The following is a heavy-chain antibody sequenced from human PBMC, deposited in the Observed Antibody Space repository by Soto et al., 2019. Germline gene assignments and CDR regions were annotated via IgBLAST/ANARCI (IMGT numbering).Heavy chain of an antibody. CDR2: IYYSGST. J-gene: IGHJ5*01. V-gene: IGHV4-59*01. CDR1: GGSISSYY. Sequence: SETLSLTCTVSGGSISSYYWSWIRQPPGKGLEWIGYIYYSGSTNYNPSLKSRVTISVDTSKNQFSLKLSSVTAADTAVYYCARGYDFWSGYTQSNWFDPWGQGTLVTVSS. CDR3: ARGYDFWSGYTQSNWFDP. D-gene: IGHD3-3*01.